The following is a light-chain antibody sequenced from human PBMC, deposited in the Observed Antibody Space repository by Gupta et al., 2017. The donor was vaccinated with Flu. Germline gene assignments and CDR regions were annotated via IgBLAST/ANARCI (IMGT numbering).Light chain of an antibody. J-gene: IGKJ4*01. V-gene: IGKV1-33*01. CDR3: PQDENSLLST. CDR2: DAS. Sequence: DIQMTQSPSSLSASVGDRVTISCQASQDIYKFLPWYQQKPGKAPELLIYDASTLKTGVTSRFSGGGFGKDXTFASTXRQLEDIAPYYCPQDENSLLSTFGXATKVDI. CDR1: QDIYKF.